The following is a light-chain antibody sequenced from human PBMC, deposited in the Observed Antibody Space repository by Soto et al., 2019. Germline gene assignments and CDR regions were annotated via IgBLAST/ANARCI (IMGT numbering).Light chain of an antibody. J-gene: IGLJ2*01. V-gene: IGLV2-23*03. CDR1: SSDVGSYNL. CDR3: CPYAGNRTFRVV. CDR2: EGS. Sequence: QSALTQPGSVSGSPGQSITISCTGTSSDVGSYNLVSWYQQHPGKAPKLMIYEGSKRPSGVSNRFSGSKSGNTASLAISGPQAEEEAEYYFCPYAGNRTFRVVFGGGTKLTVL.